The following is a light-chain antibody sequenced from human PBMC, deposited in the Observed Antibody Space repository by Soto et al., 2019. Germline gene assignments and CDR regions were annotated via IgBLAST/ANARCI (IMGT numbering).Light chain of an antibody. V-gene: IGLV2-14*01. J-gene: IGLJ2*01. CDR1: SSDVGGYNN. CDR2: EVT. CDR3: SSYRHSDTLV. Sequence: QSALTQPASVSGSPGQSITISCTGTSSDVGGYNNVSWYQQRPGKAPKLMVYEVTNRPSGVSNRFSGSTSGNTASLTISGLQAEDEADYYCSSYRHSDTLVFGGGTKVTVL.